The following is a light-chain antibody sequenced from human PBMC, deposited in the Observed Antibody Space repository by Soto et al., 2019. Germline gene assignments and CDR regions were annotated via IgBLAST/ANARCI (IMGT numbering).Light chain of an antibody. Sequence: AIRMTQSPSSLSASTGDRVTITCRASQGISSYLAWYQQKPGKAPKLLIYAASTLQSGVPSRFSGSGSGTDFTHTISCLPSEDFATYYCQQYYNYPLTFCGGTKVDIK. J-gene: IGKJ4*01. CDR1: QGISSY. V-gene: IGKV1-8*01. CDR3: QQYYNYPLT. CDR2: AAS.